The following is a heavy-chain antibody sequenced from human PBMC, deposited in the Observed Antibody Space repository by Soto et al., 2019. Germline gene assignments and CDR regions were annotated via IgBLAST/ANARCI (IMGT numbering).Heavy chain of an antibody. Sequence: GGSLRLSCAASGFTFSGSAMHWVRQASGKGLEWVGRIRSKANSYATAYAASVKGRFTISRDDSKNTAYLQMNSLKTEDTAVYYCTRSMGYCTNGVCYDYGALYSFDYWGQGPLVTVSS. J-gene: IGHJ4*02. CDR3: TRSMGYCTNGVCYDYGALYSFDY. D-gene: IGHD2-8*01. CDR1: GFTFSGSA. V-gene: IGHV3-73*01. CDR2: IRSKANSYAT.